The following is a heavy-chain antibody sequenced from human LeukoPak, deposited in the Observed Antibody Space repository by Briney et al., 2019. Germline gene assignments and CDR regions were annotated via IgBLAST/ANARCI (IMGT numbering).Heavy chain of an antibody. Sequence: PGGSLRLSCAASGFSISDHYMDWVRQAPGKGLEWVGRVRNKPNGYTTDYGTSVKGRFTISRDDSKNSLYLQMNSLTSEDTAAYYCTRVRHGDYCDYWGQGTLVSVSS. CDR1: GFSISDHY. V-gene: IGHV3-72*01. J-gene: IGHJ4*02. D-gene: IGHD4-17*01. CDR3: TRVRHGDYCDY. CDR2: VRNKPNGYTT.